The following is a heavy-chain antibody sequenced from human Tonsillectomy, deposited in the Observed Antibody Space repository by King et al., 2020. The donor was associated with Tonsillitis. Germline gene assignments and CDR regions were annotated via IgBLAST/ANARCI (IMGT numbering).Heavy chain of an antibody. J-gene: IGHJ4*02. CDR1: GYNFSNYW. CDR3: ARWDMALAY. Sequence: VQLVESGAEVKKPGESLKISCKGSGYNFSNYWINWVRQMPGKGLEWVGRVDTSDSHTKYSPSFEGHVTISVDKSISTAYLQWGSLKASDTAIYCCARWDMALAYWGQGTLLTVSS. D-gene: IGHD2-15*01. CDR2: VDTSDSHT. V-gene: IGHV5-10-1*03.